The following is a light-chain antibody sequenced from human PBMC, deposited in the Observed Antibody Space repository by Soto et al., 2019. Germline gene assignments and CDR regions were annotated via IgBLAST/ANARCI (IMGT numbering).Light chain of an antibody. V-gene: IGLV2-14*01. Sequence: QSSLPHPASVSRSPGHSITISFTGTSSYIGNYDYVSWYQQHPGKAPKLIIYEVNNRPSGVSNRFSGSKSGNAASLTISGLKAEDEADYYCSSYTSSSTLYVFGTGTKVTVL. CDR3: SSYTSSSTLYV. CDR2: EVN. J-gene: IGLJ1*01. CDR1: SSYIGNYDY.